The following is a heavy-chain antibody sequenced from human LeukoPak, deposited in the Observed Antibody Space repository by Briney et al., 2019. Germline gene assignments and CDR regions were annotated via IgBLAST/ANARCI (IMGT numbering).Heavy chain of an antibody. D-gene: IGHD2-15*01. J-gene: IGHJ4*02. V-gene: IGHV4-38-2*02. Sequence: SETLPLTCTVSGYSISSGYYWGWIRQPPGKGLEWIGSIYHSGSTYYNPSLKSRVTISVDTSKNQFSLKLSSVTAADTAVYYCANFPAPRYCSGGSCPGWGQGTLVTVSS. CDR1: GYSISSGYY. CDR3: ANFPAPRYCSGGSCPG. CDR2: IYHSGST.